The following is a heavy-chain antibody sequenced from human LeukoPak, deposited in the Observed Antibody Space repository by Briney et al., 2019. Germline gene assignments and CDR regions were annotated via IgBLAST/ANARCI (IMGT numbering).Heavy chain of an antibody. Sequence: PGGSLRLSCAASGFTFSNYALSWVRQAPGKGLEWVSGIHGNGDNTYYADSVKGRFTSSRDNSKNTLFLQMNNLRVEDTAVYYCATNPPQYSGSSYYYYFYMDVWGKGTAVTISS. CDR3: ATNPPQYSGSSYYYYFYMDV. D-gene: IGHD1-26*01. V-gene: IGHV3-23*01. J-gene: IGHJ6*03. CDR2: IHGNGDNT. CDR1: GFTFSNYA.